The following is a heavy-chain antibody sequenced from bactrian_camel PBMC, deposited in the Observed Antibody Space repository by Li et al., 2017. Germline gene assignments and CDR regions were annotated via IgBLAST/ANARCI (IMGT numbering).Heavy chain of an antibody. CDR2: IYVIGGTT. J-gene: IGHJ4*01. CDR1: GFIDSRYC. D-gene: IGHD7*01. V-gene: IGHV3S1*01. Sequence: HVQLVESGGGSVQTGESLRLSCAASGFIDSRYCMGWFRQAPGKEREGVAHIYVIGGTTAYADSVKGRFTISQGNAKNTLYLQMNNLKPEDTAMYYCAAGLGGGRILDRAEYNYWGQGTQVTVS. CDR3: AAGLGGGRILDRAEYNY.